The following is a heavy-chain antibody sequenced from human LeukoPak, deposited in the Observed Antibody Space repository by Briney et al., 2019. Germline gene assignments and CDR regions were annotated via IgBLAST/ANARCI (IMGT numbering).Heavy chain of an antibody. J-gene: IGHJ6*02. CDR2: IFPDDFND. CDR1: GYRFTDYW. V-gene: IGHV5-51*01. Sequence: KNGESLKISCKGSGYRFTDYWIGWVRQMPGKGLGWMGIIFPDDFNDKSRPSFQGQVIISVDKSIDTAYLQWSSLQASDTAIYYCARHGLAACRARRCFTSFHYYGMDVWGQGTTVIVSS. D-gene: IGHD4/OR15-4a*01. CDR3: ARHGLAACRARRCFTSFHYYGMDV.